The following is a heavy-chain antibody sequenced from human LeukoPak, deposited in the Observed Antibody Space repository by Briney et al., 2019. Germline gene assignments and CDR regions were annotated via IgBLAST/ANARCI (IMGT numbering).Heavy chain of an antibody. CDR1: GGTLSSYA. V-gene: IGHV1-69*04. Sequence: SVKVSCKASGGTLSSYAISWVRQAPGQGLEWKGMIIPTLDVANFAQKFKGRVTITADRSTNTAHLELSSLRSEDTAVYYCTREGVYSPDGSGYHRHAFDIWGKGTVVIVSS. CDR2: IIPTLDVA. CDR3: TREGVYSPDGSGYHRHAFDI. D-gene: IGHD3-22*01. J-gene: IGHJ3*02.